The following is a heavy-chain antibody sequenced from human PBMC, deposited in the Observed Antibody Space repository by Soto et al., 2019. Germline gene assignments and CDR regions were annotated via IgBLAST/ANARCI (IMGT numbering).Heavy chain of an antibody. Sequence: VKVSCKASGYTFTSYGISWARQAPGQGLEWMGWISAYNGNTNYAQKLQGRVTMTTDTSTSTAYMELRSLRSDDTAVYYCARSGQPRSYYYYYYGMDVWGQGTTVTVSS. CDR1: GYTFTSYG. CDR2: ISAYNGNT. D-gene: IGHD3-10*01. J-gene: IGHJ6*02. CDR3: ARSGQPRSYYYYYYGMDV. V-gene: IGHV1-18*01.